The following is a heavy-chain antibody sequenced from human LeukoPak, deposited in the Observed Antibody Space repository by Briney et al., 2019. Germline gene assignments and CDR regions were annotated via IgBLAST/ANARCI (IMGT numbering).Heavy chain of an antibody. J-gene: IGHJ4*02. CDR1: GFTFSSYG. V-gene: IGHV3-30*18. D-gene: IGHD3-16*01. CDR2: ISYDGSNK. CDR3: AKVRAAVAYDYYFDY. Sequence: GGSLRLSCTASGFTFSSYGMHWVRQAPGKGLEWVAVISYDGSNKYYADSVKGRFTISRDNSKNTLYLQMNSLRAEDTAVYYCAKVRAAVAYDYYFDYWGQGTLVIVSS.